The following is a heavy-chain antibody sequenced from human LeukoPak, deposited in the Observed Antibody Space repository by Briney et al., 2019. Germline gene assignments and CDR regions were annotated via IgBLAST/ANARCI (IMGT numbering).Heavy chain of an antibody. CDR2: ISGSGGST. V-gene: IGHV3-23*01. J-gene: IGHJ3*02. Sequence: QAGGSLRLSCAASGFTFSSYAMSWVRQAPGKGLEWVSAISGSGGSTYYADSVKGRFTISRDNSKNTLYLQMNSLRAEDTAVYYCAKDAAPSQLTIFGVEDDAFDIWGQGTMVTVSS. D-gene: IGHD3-3*01. CDR1: GFTFSSYA. CDR3: AKDAAPSQLTIFGVEDDAFDI.